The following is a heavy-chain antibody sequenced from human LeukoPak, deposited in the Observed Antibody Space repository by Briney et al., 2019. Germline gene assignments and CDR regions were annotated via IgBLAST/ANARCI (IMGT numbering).Heavy chain of an antibody. D-gene: IGHD3-10*01. CDR1: GYTFTSYG. J-gene: IGHJ6*02. CDR3: ARDSLLWFGEQKPGYYYGMDV. CDR2: ISAYNGNT. V-gene: IGHV1-18*01. Sequence: ASVKVSCKASGYTFTSYGISWVRQAPGQGLEWMGWISAYNGNTNYAQKVQGRVTMTTDTSTSTAYMELRSLRSDDTAVYYCARDSLLWFGEQKPGYYYGMDVWGQGTTVTVSS.